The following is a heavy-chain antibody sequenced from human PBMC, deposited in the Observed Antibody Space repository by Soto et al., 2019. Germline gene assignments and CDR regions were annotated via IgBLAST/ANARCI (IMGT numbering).Heavy chain of an antibody. D-gene: IGHD3-10*01. CDR3: ARGGDLRSWFDP. J-gene: IGHJ5*02. CDR1: GGSISSGCYS. Sequence: TLSLTCAVSGGSISSGCYSWSWIRQPPGKGLEWIGYICHSGSTYYNPSLKSRVTISVDRSKNQFSLKLSSVTAADTAVYYCARGGDLRSWFDPWGQGTLVTVSS. CDR2: ICHSGST. V-gene: IGHV4-30-2*01.